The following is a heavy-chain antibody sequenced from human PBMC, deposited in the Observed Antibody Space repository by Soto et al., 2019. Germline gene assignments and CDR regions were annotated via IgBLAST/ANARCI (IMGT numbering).Heavy chain of an antibody. D-gene: IGHD1-26*01. Sequence: QITLKESGPTVVKPTQTLTLTCSFSGFSLSTSGVGVGWIRQPPGKALEWLTLIYWDDDKRYSPSLKSRLTIPNDTPKNQVALTLTDTDPVDTATYYCAYLTQWDGYIRWGQGTLVTVSS. CDR3: AYLTQWDGYIR. CDR2: IYWDDDK. CDR1: GFSLSTSGVG. J-gene: IGHJ4*02. V-gene: IGHV2-5*02.